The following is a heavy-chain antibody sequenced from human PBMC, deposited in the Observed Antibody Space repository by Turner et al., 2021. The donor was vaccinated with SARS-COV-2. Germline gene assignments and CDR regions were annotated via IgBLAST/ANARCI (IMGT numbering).Heavy chain of an antibody. CDR1: GYTFAGYY. Sequence: QVQLVQSGAEVKKPGASVKFSCKPSGYTFAGYYIHWVRQAPGQGLKWMGWINPNSGGTNYAQRFQGRVTMTGDTSISTAYMELSTLRSDDTAVYYCARSVSWLQSLTVDYWGQGTLVTVSS. D-gene: IGHD5-12*01. CDR3: ARSVSWLQSLTVDY. CDR2: INPNSGGT. V-gene: IGHV1-2*02. J-gene: IGHJ4*02.